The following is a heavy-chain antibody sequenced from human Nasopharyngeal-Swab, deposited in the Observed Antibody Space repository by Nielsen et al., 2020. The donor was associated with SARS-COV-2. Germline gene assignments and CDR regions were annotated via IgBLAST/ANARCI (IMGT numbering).Heavy chain of an antibody. Sequence: ASVKVSCKASGYTFTSYYIHWVRQAPGQGLEWMGIINPSAVSTSYAQKFQGRVTMTRDTSTSTVSMELSSLRSEDTAVYYCAREDIGVVPVAMGYNWFDPWGQGTLVTVSS. CDR2: INPSAVST. D-gene: IGHD2-2*01. CDR3: AREDIGVVPVAMGYNWFDP. CDR1: GYTFTSYY. V-gene: IGHV1-46*01. J-gene: IGHJ5*02.